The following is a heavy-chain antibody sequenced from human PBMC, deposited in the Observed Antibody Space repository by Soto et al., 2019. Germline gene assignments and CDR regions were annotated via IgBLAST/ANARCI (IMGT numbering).Heavy chain of an antibody. Sequence: QVQLVESGGGLVRPGGSLRLSCAASGFTFNNYYMSWNRQAPGKGLEWISHITSSSYTNYADSVKGRFTISRDNAKNSVYLQMNSLRAEDTAVYYCARDWAAGATNYYGMDVWGQGTTVTVSS. J-gene: IGHJ6*02. V-gene: IGHV3-11*05. D-gene: IGHD1-26*01. CDR1: GFTFNNYY. CDR3: ARDWAAGATNYYGMDV. CDR2: ITSSSYT.